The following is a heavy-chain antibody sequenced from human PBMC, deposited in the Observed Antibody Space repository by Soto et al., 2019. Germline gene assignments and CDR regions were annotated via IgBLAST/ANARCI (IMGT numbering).Heavy chain of an antibody. J-gene: IGHJ4*02. CDR2: IIPIFGTA. Sequence: QVQLVQSGAEVKKPGSSVKVSCKASGGTFSSYAISWVRQAPGQGLEWMGGIIPIFGTANYAQKFQGRVTITADESTSTAYMELSSLRSEATAVYYCASQSTHDYGGNGSVGLFDYWGQGTLVTVSS. CDR3: ASQSTHDYGGNGSVGLFDY. D-gene: IGHD4-17*01. V-gene: IGHV1-69*12. CDR1: GGTFSSYA.